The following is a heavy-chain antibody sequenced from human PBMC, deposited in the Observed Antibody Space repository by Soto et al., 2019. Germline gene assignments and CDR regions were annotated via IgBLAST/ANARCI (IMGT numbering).Heavy chain of an antibody. J-gene: IGHJ6*02. CDR3: ATLRILVDPTG. Sequence: EVQLLESGGGLVQPGGSLRLSCAASGITFSTYAMRWVRQAPGKGLESVSVIRESGGGTYYADSVKGRFTISRDNSKNTLYLQMNSLRAEDTAVYYCATLRILVDPTGWGQGTTVTVSS. V-gene: IGHV3-23*01. CDR1: GITFSTYA. D-gene: IGHD2-15*01. CDR2: IRESGGGT.